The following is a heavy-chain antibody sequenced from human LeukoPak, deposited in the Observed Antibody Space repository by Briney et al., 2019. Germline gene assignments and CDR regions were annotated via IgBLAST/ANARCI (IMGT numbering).Heavy chain of an antibody. J-gene: IGHJ6*03. D-gene: IGHD2-8*01. CDR3: ARDIRSHNGPGGYYYYMDV. CDR1: GDSMSDSY. Sequence: SETLSLTCTVSGDSMSDSYWSWIRQPAGKGLEWIGRIYASGSTNYNPSLTSRVTLSVDTSSNQFSLTLSSVTAADTAVYHCARDIRSHNGPGGYYYYMDVWGKGTTVTVSS. CDR2: IYASGST. V-gene: IGHV4-4*07.